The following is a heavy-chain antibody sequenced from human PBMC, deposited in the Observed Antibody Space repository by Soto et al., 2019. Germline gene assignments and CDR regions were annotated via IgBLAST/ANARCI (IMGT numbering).Heavy chain of an antibody. V-gene: IGHV1-18*01. CDR3: VRDWSGEMNIIAHS. CDR2: VSAYSPKT. D-gene: IGHD1-20*01. J-gene: IGHJ4*02. Sequence: ASVKVSCKASGYTFASYGISWLRQAPGQGLEWLGWVSAYSPKTVYAQKFQGRVTMTTDTSTTTAYMELTSLTSNDTAVYYCVRDWSGEMNIIAHSWGPGTLVSVSS. CDR1: GYTFASYG.